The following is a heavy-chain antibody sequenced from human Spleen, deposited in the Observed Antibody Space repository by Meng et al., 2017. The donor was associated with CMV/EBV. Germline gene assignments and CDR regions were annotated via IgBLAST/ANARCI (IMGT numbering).Heavy chain of an antibody. J-gene: IGHJ4*01. CDR2: LFSGGSI. V-gene: IGHV3-53*01. D-gene: IGHD1-1*01. CDR1: GFTVNSTY. CDR3: ARGGNLAAYYFDY. Sequence: SCAASGFTVNSTYMSWVRQAPGKGLEWVSILFSGGSIYYADSVKGRFIISRDTSKNTLYLQVNSLRAEDTAVYYCARGGNLAAYYFDYWGQGTLVTVSS.